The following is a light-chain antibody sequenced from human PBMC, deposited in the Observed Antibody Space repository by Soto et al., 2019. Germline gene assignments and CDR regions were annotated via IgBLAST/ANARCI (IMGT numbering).Light chain of an antibody. CDR3: QKCNSAPLA. CDR1: QGIGND. Sequence: DIQMTQSPSSLSASVGDRVTITCRASQGIGNDLAWYQQKPGKVPKLLIYAASTLQSGVPSRFSGSRSGAEFTLTISSLQPEDVATYYGQKCNSAPLAFDPGTKVDFK. V-gene: IGKV1-27*01. CDR2: AAS. J-gene: IGKJ3*01.